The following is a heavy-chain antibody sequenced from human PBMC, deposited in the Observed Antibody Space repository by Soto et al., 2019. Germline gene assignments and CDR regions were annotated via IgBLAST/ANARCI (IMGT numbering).Heavy chain of an antibody. Sequence: ASVKVSCKASGYTFTSYGISWVPQAPGQGLEWMGWLSASNGNTNYAQKLQGRVTMTTDTSTSTAYMELRSLRSDDTAVYYCARRRKPSGRGGSCQRDWFDPWG. J-gene: IGHJ5*02. V-gene: IGHV1-18*01. CDR3: ARRRKPSGRGGSCQRDWFDP. CDR1: GYTFTSYG. D-gene: IGHD2-15*01. CDR2: LSASNGNT.